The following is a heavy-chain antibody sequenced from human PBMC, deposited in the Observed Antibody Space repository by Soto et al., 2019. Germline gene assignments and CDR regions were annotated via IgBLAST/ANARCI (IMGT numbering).Heavy chain of an antibody. CDR3: ARESEDLTSNFDY. Sequence: GGSLRLSCASSVFTFTRYSMKWVRHAPGKGLEWVSSISSTTNYIYYGDSMKGRFTISRDNAKNSLYLEMNSLRAEDTAVYYCARESEDLTSNFDYWGQGTLVTVSS. V-gene: IGHV3-21*06. CDR2: ISSTTNYI. J-gene: IGHJ4*02. CDR1: VFTFTRYS.